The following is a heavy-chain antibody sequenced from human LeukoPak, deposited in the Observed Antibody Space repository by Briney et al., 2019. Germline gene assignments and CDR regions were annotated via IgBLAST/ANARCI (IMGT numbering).Heavy chain of an antibody. V-gene: IGHV4-30-2*01. CDR1: GGSISSSSYY. CDR2: IYHSGST. CDR3: ASKNVVVPAAISY. Sequence: PSETLSLTCTVSGGSISSSSYYWGWIRQPPGKGLEWIGYIYHSGSTYYNPSLKSRVTISVDRSKNQFSLKLSSVTAADTAVYYCASKNVVVPAAISYWGQGTLVTVSS. J-gene: IGHJ4*02. D-gene: IGHD2-2*01.